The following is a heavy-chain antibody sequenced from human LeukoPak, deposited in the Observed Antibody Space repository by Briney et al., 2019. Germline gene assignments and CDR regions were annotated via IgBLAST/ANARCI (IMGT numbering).Heavy chain of an antibody. J-gene: IGHJ4*02. CDR1: GFTFSSYG. Sequence: PGGSLRLSCAASGFTFSSYGMSWVRQAPGKGLEWVSAISGSGGSTYYADSVKGRFTISRDNSKNTLYLQMNSLRAEDTAVYYCAKDSDIVVVPAAMDFDYWGQGTLVTVSS. CDR3: AKDSDIVVVPAAMDFDY. CDR2: ISGSGGST. V-gene: IGHV3-23*01. D-gene: IGHD2-2*01.